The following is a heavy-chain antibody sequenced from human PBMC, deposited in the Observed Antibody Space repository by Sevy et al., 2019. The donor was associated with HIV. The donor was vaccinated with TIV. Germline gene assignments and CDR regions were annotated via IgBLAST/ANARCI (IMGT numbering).Heavy chain of an antibody. CDR2: IGYSGST. CDR3: AGPILTYRSGWSYYDH. V-gene: IGHV4-39*01. CDR1: GASISSSGYY. Sequence: SETLSLTCTVSGASISSSGYYWGWIRQPPGKGLEWIASIGYSGSTYYNPSLRSRVTISADASKNQFSLKLNSVTAADTAVYYCAGPILTYRSGWSYYDHWGQGTVVTVSS. D-gene: IGHD6-19*01. J-gene: IGHJ4*02.